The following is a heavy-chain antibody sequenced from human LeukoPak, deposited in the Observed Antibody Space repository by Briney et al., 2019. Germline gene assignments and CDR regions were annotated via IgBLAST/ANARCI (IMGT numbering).Heavy chain of an antibody. J-gene: IGHJ4*02. Sequence: GGSLRLSCAASGLTFSSYSMNWVRQAPGKGLEWVSSISSSSSYIYYADSVKGRFTISRDNAKNSLYLQMNSLRAEDTAVYYCARAAGYCSSTSCHGDYWGQGTLVTVSS. CDR3: ARAAGYCSSTSCHGDY. V-gene: IGHV3-21*01. CDR2: ISSSSSYI. D-gene: IGHD2-2*01. CDR1: GLTFSSYS.